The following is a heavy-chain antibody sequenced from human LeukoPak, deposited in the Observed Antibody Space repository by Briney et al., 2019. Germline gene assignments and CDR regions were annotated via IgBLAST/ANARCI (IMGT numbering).Heavy chain of an antibody. V-gene: IGHV3-15*01. Sequence: GGSLRLSCVASGFTLSTYAMSWVRQAPGKGLEWVGRIKSKTDGGTTDYAAPVKGRFTISRDDSKNTLYLQMNSLKTEDTAVYYCTTEDYGGNMEGRRFDYWGQGTLVTVSS. CDR1: GFTLSTYA. CDR3: TTEDYGGNMEGRRFDY. D-gene: IGHD4-23*01. J-gene: IGHJ4*02. CDR2: IKSKTDGGTT.